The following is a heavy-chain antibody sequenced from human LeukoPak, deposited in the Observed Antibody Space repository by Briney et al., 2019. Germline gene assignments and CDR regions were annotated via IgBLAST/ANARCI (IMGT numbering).Heavy chain of an antibody. D-gene: IGHD3-22*01. CDR3: AKDASYDTSGYGAFNM. CDR2: ISGSGGTT. V-gene: IGHV3-23*01. Sequence: GGSLRLSCAASGITFSTYAMGWVRQAPGKGLEWASIISGSGGTTHYADPVKGRFTISRVNSKDTLYLQMNSLRAEDTAIYYCAKDASYDTSGYGAFNMWGQGTMVIVSS. J-gene: IGHJ3*02. CDR1: GITFSTYA.